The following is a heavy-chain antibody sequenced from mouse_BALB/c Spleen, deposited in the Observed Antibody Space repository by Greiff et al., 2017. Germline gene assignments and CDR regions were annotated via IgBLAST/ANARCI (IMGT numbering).Heavy chain of an antibody. CDR2: INPSSGYT. V-gene: IGHV1-4*01. Sequence: QVTLKESGAELARPGASVKMSCKASGYTFTSYTMHWVKQRPGQGLEWIGYINPSSGYTNYNQKFKDKATLTADKSSSTAYMQLSSLTSEDSAVYYCARSEYGNYGFAYWGQGTLVTVSA. CDR1: GYTFTSYT. J-gene: IGHJ3*01. D-gene: IGHD2-10*02. CDR3: ARSEYGNYGFAY.